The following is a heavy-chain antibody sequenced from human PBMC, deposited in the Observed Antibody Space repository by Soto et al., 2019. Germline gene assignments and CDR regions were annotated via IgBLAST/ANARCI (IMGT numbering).Heavy chain of an antibody. CDR2: IYYTGST. V-gene: IGHV4-59*01. CDR1: GGSISSYY. Sequence: QVQLQESGPGLVKPSETLSLTCTVSGGSISSYYWSWVRQPPGKGLDWIGFIYYTGSTNYNPSVKSRVTTSVDTSKNQFSLYLSSVTAADTALYYCARRRDGFFDFWGQGSLVTVSS. J-gene: IGHJ4*02. CDR3: ARRRDGFFDF.